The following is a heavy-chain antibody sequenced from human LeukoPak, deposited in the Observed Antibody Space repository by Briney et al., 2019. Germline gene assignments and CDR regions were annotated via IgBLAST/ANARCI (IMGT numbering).Heavy chain of an antibody. Sequence: SETLSLTCTVSGGSISSYYWSWIRQPPGKGLEWIGYIYYSGSTNYNPSLKSRVTISVDTSKNQFSLKLSSVTAADTAVYHCAKGSYYYDSADYFDYWGQGTLVTVSS. J-gene: IGHJ4*02. D-gene: IGHD3-22*01. CDR1: GGSISSYY. CDR2: IYYSGST. V-gene: IGHV4-59*01. CDR3: AKGSYYYDSADYFDY.